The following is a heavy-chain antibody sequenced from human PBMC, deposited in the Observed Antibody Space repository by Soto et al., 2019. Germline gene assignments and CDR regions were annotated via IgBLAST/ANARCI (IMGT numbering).Heavy chain of an antibody. V-gene: IGHV3-23*01. CDR2: ISGSGDST. J-gene: IGHJ4*02. CDR1: GFTFSSYA. CDR3: ARGGPGTYFDY. Sequence: EVQLLDSGGGLVQPGGSLRLSCAASGFTFSSYAMNWVRQAPGKGLEWVSVISGSGDSTYYADSVKGRFTISRDNSKNTLYLQMNSLRTEDTAVYYCARGGPGTYFDYWGQGTLVTVSS. D-gene: IGHD6-13*01.